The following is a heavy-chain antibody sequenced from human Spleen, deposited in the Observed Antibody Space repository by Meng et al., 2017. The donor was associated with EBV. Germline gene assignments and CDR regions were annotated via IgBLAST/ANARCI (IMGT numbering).Heavy chain of an antibody. V-gene: IGHV3-11*01. CDR1: GFSFSDYY. D-gene: IGHD6-19*01. CDR2: ISSSGYKK. J-gene: IGHJ5*02. Sequence: QFQLVESGGGLVKPGGSLVLSGEGFGFSFSDYYMSWIRQAPGKGLEWVSYISSSGYKKYYADSVKGRFTISRDNAQNLLFLQMDSLRADDTAVYYCARTEVAGPWGQGTLVTVSS. CDR3: ARTEVAGP.